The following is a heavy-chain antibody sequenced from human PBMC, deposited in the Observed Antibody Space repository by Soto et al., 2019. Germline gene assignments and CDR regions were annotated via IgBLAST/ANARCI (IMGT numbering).Heavy chain of an antibody. V-gene: IGHV1-46*01. Sequence: ASVKVSCKASGYTFASYYVHWVRQAPGQGLEWMGIINPSGATTTYAQNFQGRVAMTRDTSTSTVYMELSSLRSEDTAVYYCARRDCFSSSCYFKYWGQGTLVTVSS. CDR2: INPSGATT. D-gene: IGHD2-2*01. CDR3: ARRDCFSSSCYFKY. J-gene: IGHJ4*02. CDR1: GYTFASYY.